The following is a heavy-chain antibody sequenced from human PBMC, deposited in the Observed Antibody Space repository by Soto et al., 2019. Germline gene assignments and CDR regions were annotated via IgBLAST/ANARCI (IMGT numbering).Heavy chain of an antibody. CDR2: ISSSSSTI. Sequence: QVQLVESGGGLVKPGGSLRLSCAASGFTFSDYYMSWIRQAPAKGLEWVSYISSSSSTIYYADSVKGRFTISRDNAKNSMYLQMNSLRAEDTAVYYCASPTVTPHYGMDVWGQGTTVTVSS. CDR1: GFTFSDYY. D-gene: IGHD4-17*01. CDR3: ASPTVTPHYGMDV. V-gene: IGHV3-11*01. J-gene: IGHJ6*02.